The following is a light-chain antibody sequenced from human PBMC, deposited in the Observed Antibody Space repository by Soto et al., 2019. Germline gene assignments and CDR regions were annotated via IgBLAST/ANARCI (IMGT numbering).Light chain of an antibody. CDR2: DAY. CDR3: QYGIYWWT. J-gene: IGKJ1*01. CDR1: QSVRRY. Sequence: TGMTQSPATXCFIHQNRATVPCRASQSVRRYLAWYQQKTGKXPXXLIYDAYNRATGTTARFTGSGYGTDLTPTRRRLEDDDCAVYYCQYGIYWWTVGDGTKV. V-gene: IGKV3-11*01.